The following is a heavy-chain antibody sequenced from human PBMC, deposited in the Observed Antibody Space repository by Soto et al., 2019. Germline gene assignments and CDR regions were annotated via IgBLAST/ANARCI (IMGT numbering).Heavy chain of an antibody. CDR3: ARGSEIITMVRGGVYSDAFDI. V-gene: IGHV4-34*01. CDR2: INHSGST. J-gene: IGHJ3*02. CDR1: GWSVRGYD. Sequence: SESLSLTCTVYGWSVRGYDWSWIRQPPGKGLEWIGEINHSGSTNYNPSLKSRVTISVDTSKNQFSLKLSSVTAADTAVYYCARGSEIITMVRGGVYSDAFDIWGQGIMVTVSS. D-gene: IGHD3-10*01.